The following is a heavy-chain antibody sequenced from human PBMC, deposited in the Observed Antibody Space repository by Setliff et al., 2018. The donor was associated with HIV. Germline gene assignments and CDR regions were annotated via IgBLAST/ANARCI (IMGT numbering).Heavy chain of an antibody. CDR2: ISYSGST. Sequence: SETLSLTCTVSGGSIRSYYWSWIRQPPGKGLEWIGYISYSGSTNYNPSLKSRLTIPVYTSKNHFSLRLSSVIAADTAVYYCARGYSNSWHRWEAFDILGQGKMVTVSS. CDR1: GGSIRSYY. V-gene: IGHV4-59*01. J-gene: IGHJ3*02. CDR3: ARGYSNSWHRWEAFDI. D-gene: IGHD6-13*01.